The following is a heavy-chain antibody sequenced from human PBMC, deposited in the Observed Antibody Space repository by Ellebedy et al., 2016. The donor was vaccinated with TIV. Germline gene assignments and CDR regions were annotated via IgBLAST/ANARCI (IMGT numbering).Heavy chain of an antibody. CDR1: GFSLRSYW. J-gene: IGHJ5*02. CDR3: ARRGSYGDYAVQINSWLDT. V-gene: IGHV3-7*01. Sequence: PGGSLRLSCAASGFSLRSYWMSWVRQAPGKGLEWVANIYQDGGVQYYVDSVKGRFTISRDNADNSLFLQMNSLRAEDTAVYYCARRGSYGDYAVQINSWLDTWGRGTLVTVSS. D-gene: IGHD4-17*01. CDR2: IYQDGGVQ.